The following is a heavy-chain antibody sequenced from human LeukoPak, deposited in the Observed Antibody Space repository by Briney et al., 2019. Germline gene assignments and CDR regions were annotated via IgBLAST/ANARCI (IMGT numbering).Heavy chain of an antibody. CDR1: GFNVSNNY. CDR2: IFSSGPT. J-gene: IGHJ4*02. V-gene: IGHV3-53*01. D-gene: IGHD4-17*01. Sequence: GGSVRLSCAASGFNVSNNYMNWVRQAPGKGLEWVSVIFSSGPTYYADSVKGRFTISRDTSKNALYLQMNSLRAEDTAVYYCAKGDYGDYVLGNPFDYWGQGTLVTVSS. CDR3: AKGDYGDYVLGNPFDY.